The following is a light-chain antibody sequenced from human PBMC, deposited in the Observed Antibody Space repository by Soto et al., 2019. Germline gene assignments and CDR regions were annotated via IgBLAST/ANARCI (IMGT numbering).Light chain of an antibody. J-gene: IGKJ1*01. V-gene: IGKV1-39*01. Sequence: QSPTSLSAYVGDRVTKTCRASQSISSYLNWYQQKPGKAPKLLIYAASSLQSGVPSRFSGSGSGTDFTLTISSLQPEDFVTYYCQQSYSTPRTFGQGTKVDIK. CDR1: QSISSY. CDR3: QQSYSTPRT. CDR2: AAS.